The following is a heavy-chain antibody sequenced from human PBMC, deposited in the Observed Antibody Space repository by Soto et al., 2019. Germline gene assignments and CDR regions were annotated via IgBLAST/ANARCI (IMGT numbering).Heavy chain of an antibody. CDR3: ARVPTP. V-gene: IGHV4-30-2*01. J-gene: IGHJ5*02. D-gene: IGHD2-2*01. CDR2: IYHSGST. Sequence: PSETLSLTSTVSGGSISSGGYSWTWIRQPPGKGPEWIGYIYHSGSTYYNPSLKSRVTISVDRSKNQFSLKLSSVTAADTAVYYCARVPTPWGQGTLVTVSS. CDR1: GGSISSGGYS.